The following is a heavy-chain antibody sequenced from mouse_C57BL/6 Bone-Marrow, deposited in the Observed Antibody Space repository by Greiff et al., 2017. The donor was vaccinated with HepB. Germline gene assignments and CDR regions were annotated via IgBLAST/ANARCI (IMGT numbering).Heavy chain of an antibody. CDR2: IDPSDSYT. CDR1: GYTFTSYW. Sequence: QVQLQQPGAELVMPGASVKLSCKASGYTFTSYWMHWVKQRPGQGLEWIGEIDPSDSYTNYNQKFKGKSTLTVDKSSSTAYMQLSSLTSEDSAVYYCARREQLRNVWFAYWGQGTLVTVSA. J-gene: IGHJ3*01. CDR3: ARREQLRNVWFAY. V-gene: IGHV1-69*01. D-gene: IGHD3-2*02.